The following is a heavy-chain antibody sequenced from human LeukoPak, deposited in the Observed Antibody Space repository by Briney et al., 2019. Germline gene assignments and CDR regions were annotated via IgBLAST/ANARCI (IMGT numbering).Heavy chain of an antibody. D-gene: IGHD3-10*01. CDR1: GFTFSSYA. V-gene: IGHV3-23*01. Sequence: AGESLRLSCAASGFTFSSYAMSWVRQAPGKGLEWVSAISGSGGSTYYADSVKGRFTISRDNSKSTLYLQMNSLRAEDTAVYYCAKGADYGSVFDYWGQGTLVTVSS. J-gene: IGHJ4*02. CDR2: ISGSGGST. CDR3: AKGADYGSVFDY.